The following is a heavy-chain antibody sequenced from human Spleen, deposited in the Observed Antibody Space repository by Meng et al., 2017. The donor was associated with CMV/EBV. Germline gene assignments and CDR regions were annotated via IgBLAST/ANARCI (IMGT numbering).Heavy chain of an antibody. Sequence: HVQLKESGPALVNPSQTLPLTSTVSGGPLSSRDYYWSWIRQPPGNGLEWIGYIYYSGSTYYNPSLKSRVTISVDTSKNQFSLKLSSVTAADTAVYYCARPRAGQTGWFDPWGQGTLVTVSS. CDR3: ARPRAGQTGWFDP. V-gene: IGHV4-30-4*08. D-gene: IGHD3-10*01. CDR2: IYYSGST. CDR1: GGPLSSRDYY. J-gene: IGHJ5*02.